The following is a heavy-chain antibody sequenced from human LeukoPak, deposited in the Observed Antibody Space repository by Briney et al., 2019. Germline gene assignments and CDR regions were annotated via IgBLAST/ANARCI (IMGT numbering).Heavy chain of an antibody. V-gene: IGHV4-59*06. J-gene: IGHJ4*02. CDR2: IYYSGST. D-gene: IGHD3-3*01. CDR3: ASFTTIFGVVTDDY. CDR1: GGSISSYF. Sequence: SETLSLTCSVSGGSISSYFWSWIRQPPGKGLEWIGYIYYSGSTYYNPSLKSRVTISVDTSKNQLSLKLSSVTAADTAVYYCASFTTIFGVVTDDYWGQGTLVTVSS.